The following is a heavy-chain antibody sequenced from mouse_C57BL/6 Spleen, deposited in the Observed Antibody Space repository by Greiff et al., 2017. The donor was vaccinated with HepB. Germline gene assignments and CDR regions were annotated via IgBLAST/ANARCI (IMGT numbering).Heavy chain of an antibody. Sequence: EVKLVESGGGLVKPGGSLKLSCAASGFTFSDYGMHWVRQAPEKGLEWVAYISSGSSTIYYADTVKGRFPISRDNAKNTLFLQMTSLRSEDTAMYYCARSFITTVVAHWYFDVWGTGTTVTVSS. J-gene: IGHJ1*03. V-gene: IGHV5-17*01. D-gene: IGHD1-1*01. CDR3: ARSFITTVVAHWYFDV. CDR2: ISSGSSTI. CDR1: GFTFSDYG.